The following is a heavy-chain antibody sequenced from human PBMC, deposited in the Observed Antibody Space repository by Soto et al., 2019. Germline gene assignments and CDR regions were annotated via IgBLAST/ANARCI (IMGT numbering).Heavy chain of an antibody. J-gene: IGHJ5*02. V-gene: IGHV4-59*01. D-gene: IGHD2-2*02. CDR1: GGSISSYY. CDR3: ARGGVPAPIATNCFDP. Sequence: SEILSLTCSVSGGSISSYYLSWIRQPPGKGLEWIGYIYYSGSTNYNSSLKSRVTISVDTSKNQFSLKMSSVTAADPAVFYCARGGVPAPIATNCFDPWGQGTLVTVSS. CDR2: IYYSGST.